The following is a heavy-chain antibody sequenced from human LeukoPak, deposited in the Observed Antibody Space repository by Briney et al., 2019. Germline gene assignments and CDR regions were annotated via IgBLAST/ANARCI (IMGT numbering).Heavy chain of an antibody. CDR2: INAGNGNT. CDR3: ARGDYDSSGYYPPNPYYYYYYGMDV. J-gene: IGHJ6*02. Sequence: ASVTVSCTASGYTFTIYAMHWVRQAPGQRLEWMGWINAGNGNTKYSQKFQGRVTITRDTSASTAYMELSSLRSEDTAVYYCARGDYDSSGYYPPNPYYYYYYGMDVWGQGTTVTVSS. V-gene: IGHV1-3*01. CDR1: GYTFTIYA. D-gene: IGHD3-22*01.